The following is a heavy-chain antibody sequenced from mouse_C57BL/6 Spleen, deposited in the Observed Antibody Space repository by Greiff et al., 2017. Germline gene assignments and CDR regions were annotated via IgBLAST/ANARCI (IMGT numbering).Heavy chain of an antibody. D-gene: IGHD2-4*01. CDR2: IDPSDSYT. J-gene: IGHJ2*01. V-gene: IGHV1-69*01. CDR1: GYTFTSYW. Sequence: VQLQQPGAELVMPGASVKLSCKASGYTFTSYWMHWVKQRPGQGLEWIGEIDPSDSYTNYNQKFKGKSTLTVDKSSSTAYMQLSSLTSEDSAVYYFASSPLYCDYLRVDYWGQGTTLTVSS. CDR3: ASSPLYCDYLRVDY.